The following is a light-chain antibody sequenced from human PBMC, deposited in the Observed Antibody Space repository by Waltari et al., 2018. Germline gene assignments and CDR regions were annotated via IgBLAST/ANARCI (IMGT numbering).Light chain of an antibody. Sequence: QARLTQPPSVSKALRETATLTCTGNSNNIGNPGPDWLQQHQAHPPKLQSDRGNSRASGISERCSASRSGDTASLTITGLQAEDEADYYCTAWDRRLSVWVFGGGTKLTVL. CDR1: SNNIGNPG. CDR2: RGN. CDR3: TAWDRRLSVWV. V-gene: IGLV10-54*04. J-gene: IGLJ3*02.